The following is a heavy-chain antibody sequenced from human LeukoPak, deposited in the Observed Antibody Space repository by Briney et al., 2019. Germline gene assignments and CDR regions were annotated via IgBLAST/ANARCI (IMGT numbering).Heavy chain of an antibody. D-gene: IGHD5-24*01. CDR1: AFSLSTSGMC. CDR2: IDWDDDK. Sequence: SGPTLVNPTQTLTLTCTFSAFSLSTSGMCVSWIRQPPGKALEWLALIDWDDDKYYSISLKTRLTISKDTSKNQVVLTMTNMDPVDTAPYYCARILRLRDYYFDYWGQGTLVTVSS. V-gene: IGHV2-70*01. J-gene: IGHJ4*02. CDR3: ARILRLRDYYFDY.